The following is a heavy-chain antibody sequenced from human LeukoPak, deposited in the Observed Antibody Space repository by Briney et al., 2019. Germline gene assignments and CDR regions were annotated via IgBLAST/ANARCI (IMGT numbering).Heavy chain of an antibody. D-gene: IGHD6-19*01. CDR3: ASSGWYADNWFDP. CDR2: IYYSGST. J-gene: IGHJ5*02. Sequence: SEPMSLTCTVSGGSISSYYWSWIRQPPGKGLEWIGYIYYSGSTNYNPSLKSRVTISVDTSKNQFSLKLSSVTAADTAVYYCASSGWYADNWFDPWGQGTLVTVSS. V-gene: IGHV4-59*08. CDR1: GGSISSYY.